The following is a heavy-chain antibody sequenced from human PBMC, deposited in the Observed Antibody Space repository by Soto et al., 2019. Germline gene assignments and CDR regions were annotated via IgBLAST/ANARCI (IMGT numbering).Heavy chain of an antibody. V-gene: IGHV4-59*01. CDR2: IYYSGST. D-gene: IGHD3-22*01. CDR1: GGSISSYY. Sequence: SETLSLTCTVSGGSISSYYWSWIRQPPGKGLEWIGYIYYSGSTNYNPSLKSRVTISVDTSKNQFSLKLSSVTAADTAVYYCARSVQDYYDSSGYYYVGLYYFDHWGQGTLLTVSS. CDR3: ARSVQDYYDSSGYYYVGLYYFDH. J-gene: IGHJ4*02.